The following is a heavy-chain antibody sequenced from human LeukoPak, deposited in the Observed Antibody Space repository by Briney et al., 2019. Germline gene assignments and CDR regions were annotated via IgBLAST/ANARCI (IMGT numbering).Heavy chain of an antibody. CDR1: GGSISSYY. CDR2: IYTSGST. CDR3: ARGYDYVWGSYRPPNY. J-gene: IGHJ4*02. V-gene: IGHV4-4*07. D-gene: IGHD3-16*02. Sequence: SETLSLTCTVSGGSISSYYWGWIRQPAGKGLEWIGRIYTSGSTNYNPSLKSRVTILVDTSKNQFSLKLSSVTAADTAVYYCARGYDYVWGSYRPPNYWGQGTLVTVSS.